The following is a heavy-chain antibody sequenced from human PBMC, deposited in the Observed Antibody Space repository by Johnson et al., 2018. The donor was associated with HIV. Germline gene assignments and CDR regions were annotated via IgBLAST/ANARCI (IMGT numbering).Heavy chain of an antibody. Sequence: VQLVESGGGLVKPGGSLRLSCAASGFTLTNARMKWVRQAPGKGLEWGGQTTSKRDGGTTDSAAPVKGRFTISRDNAKNSLYLQMNSLRAEDTAMYYCARESGYFGNPAFDIWGQGTMVTVSS. J-gene: IGHJ3*02. D-gene: IGHD5-12*01. CDR3: ARESGYFGNPAFDI. CDR2: TTSKRDGGTT. V-gene: IGHV3-15*05. CDR1: GFTLTNAR.